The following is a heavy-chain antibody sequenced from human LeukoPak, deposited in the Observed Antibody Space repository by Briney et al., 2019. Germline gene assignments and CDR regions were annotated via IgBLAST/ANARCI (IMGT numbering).Heavy chain of an antibody. V-gene: IGHV6-1*01. CDR3: TRESYGEYFYSGMDV. CDR1: GDSVSSSSAA. J-gene: IGHJ6*01. CDR2: TYYRSKWYN. Sequence: SQTLSLTCAISGDSVSSSSAAWNWIRQSPWRGLEWLGRTYYRSKWYNDYAVSVKSRITINPDTSKNQFSLQLDSVTPEDTAVYYCTRESYGEYFYSGMDVWGQGTTVTVSS. D-gene: IGHD4-17*01.